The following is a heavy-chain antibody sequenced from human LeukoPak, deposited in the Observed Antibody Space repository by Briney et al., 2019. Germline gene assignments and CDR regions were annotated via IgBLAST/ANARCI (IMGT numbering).Heavy chain of an antibody. CDR1: GYGFTTYD. CDR3: ARGMGIAVRDCSGGKCYSKYYMDV. CDR2: MNPNSGNT. J-gene: IGHJ6*03. V-gene: IGHV1-8*01. D-gene: IGHD2-15*01. Sequence: APVKVSCKASGYGFTTYDINWFRQATGQGLEWMGWMNPNSGNTDYAQKFQGRVTMTRSTSISTAYLELSSLRSEDTAVYYCARGMGIAVRDCSGGKCYSKYYMDVWGKGTTVTISS.